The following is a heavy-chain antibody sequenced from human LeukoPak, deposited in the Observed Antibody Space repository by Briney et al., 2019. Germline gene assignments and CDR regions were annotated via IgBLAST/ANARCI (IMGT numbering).Heavy chain of an antibody. CDR2: ISSSSSTI. D-gene: IGHD3-10*01. CDR3: ARAGGMYYYGSGSYPADFDY. V-gene: IGHV3-48*04. J-gene: IGHJ4*02. CDR1: GFTFSSYS. Sequence: GGSLRLSCAASGFTFSSYSMNWVRHAPGKGLEWVSYISSSSSTIYYADSVKGRFTISRDNAKNSLYLQMNNLRADDTAVYYCARAGGMYYYGSGSYPADFDYWGQGTLVTVSS.